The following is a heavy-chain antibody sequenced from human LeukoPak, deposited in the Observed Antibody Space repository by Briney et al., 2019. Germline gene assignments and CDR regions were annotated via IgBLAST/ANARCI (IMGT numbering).Heavy chain of an antibody. V-gene: IGHV3-11*01. CDR2: ISSSGSTI. D-gene: IGHD5-18*01. Sequence: GGSLRLSCAASGFTFSDYYMSWIRQAPGKGPEWVSYISSSGSTIYYADSVKGRFTISRDNAKNSLYLQMNSLRAEDTAVYYCARYGYSYAITGDAFDIWGQGTMATVSS. CDR3: ARYGYSYAITGDAFDI. CDR1: GFTFSDYY. J-gene: IGHJ3*02.